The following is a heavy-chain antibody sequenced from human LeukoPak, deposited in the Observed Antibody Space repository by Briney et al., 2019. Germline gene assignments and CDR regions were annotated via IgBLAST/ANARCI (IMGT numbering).Heavy chain of an antibody. D-gene: IGHD3-16*01. Sequence: PSETLSLTCSVSGGSISSNYWSWIRQPPGKGLEWIGYISNRGSTNYNPSLESRVTISVDTTKNQFSLKLRSVTAADTAVYYCATTVGSYFDYWSQGTLVTVSS. CDR2: ISNRGST. J-gene: IGHJ4*02. V-gene: IGHV4-59*01. CDR1: GGSISSNY. CDR3: ATTVGSYFDY.